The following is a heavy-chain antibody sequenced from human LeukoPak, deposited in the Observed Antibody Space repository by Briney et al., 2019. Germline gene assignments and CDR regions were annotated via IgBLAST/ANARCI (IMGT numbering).Heavy chain of an antibody. J-gene: IGHJ4*02. CDR3: ARSGGY. V-gene: IGHV3-7*03. CDR2: IKQDGSEK. Sequence: GGSLRLSCAASGFAVSSNYMSWVRQAPGKGLEWVANIKQDGSEKYYVDSVKGRFTISRDNAKNSLYLQMNSLRAEDTAVYYCARSGGYWGQGTLVTVSS. D-gene: IGHD3-10*01. CDR1: GFAVSSNY.